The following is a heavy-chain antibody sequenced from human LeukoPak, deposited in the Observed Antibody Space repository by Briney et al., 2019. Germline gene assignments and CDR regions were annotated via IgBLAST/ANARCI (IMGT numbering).Heavy chain of an antibody. V-gene: IGHV1-18*01. J-gene: IGHJ4*02. D-gene: IGHD2-15*01. CDR1: GYTYTSYV. Sequence: ASVKVSCKPAGYTYTSYVISWLGQAPGQGLEWMGWISAYNGNTNYAQKLQGRVTMTTDTSTSTAYMELRSLRSDDTAVYYCARILCSGGSCYSIAIDFWGQGTLVTVSS. CDR3: ARILCSGGSCYSIAIDF. CDR2: ISAYNGNT.